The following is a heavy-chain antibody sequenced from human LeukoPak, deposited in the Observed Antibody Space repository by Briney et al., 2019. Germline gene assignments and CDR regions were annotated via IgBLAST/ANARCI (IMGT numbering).Heavy chain of an antibody. D-gene: IGHD6-19*01. J-gene: IGHJ4*02. CDR3: ATDGAVAGTAYPEY. V-gene: IGHV1-2*02. CDR2: INPNSGGT. CDR1: GYTFTGYY. Sequence: ASVKVSCKASGYTFTGYYIHWVRQAPGQGLEWMGWINPNSGGTKYAQKFQGRVTMTKDTSISTAYMELSSLTSDDTALYYCATDGAVAGTAYPEYWGQGTLVTVSS.